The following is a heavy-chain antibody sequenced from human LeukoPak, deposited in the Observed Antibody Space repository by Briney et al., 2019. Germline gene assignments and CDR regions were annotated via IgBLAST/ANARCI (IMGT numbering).Heavy chain of an antibody. CDR1: GGSIRSYY. Sequence: SETLSLTCTVSGGSIRSYYWSWIRQPPGKGLEWIGYIFYSGGANYNPSLKSRVTISVDTSKNQFSLKLSSVTAADTAVYYCARGRLPYGDYEYWGQGTLVTVSS. CDR2: IFYSGGA. D-gene: IGHD4-17*01. J-gene: IGHJ4*02. CDR3: ARGRLPYGDYEY. V-gene: IGHV4-59*01.